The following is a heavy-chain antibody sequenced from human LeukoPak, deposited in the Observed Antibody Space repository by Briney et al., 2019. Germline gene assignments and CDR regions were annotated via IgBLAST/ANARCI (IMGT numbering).Heavy chain of an antibody. D-gene: IGHD5-12*01. CDR1: GGTFSSYA. CDR3: ATATEDIVATITLGAFDI. Sequence: SVKVSCKASGGTFSSYAISWVRQAPGQGLEWMGGLIPIFGTANYAQKSQGRVTITADESTSTAYMELSSLRSEDTAVYYCATATEDIVATITLGAFDIWGQGTMVTVSS. V-gene: IGHV1-69*13. J-gene: IGHJ3*02. CDR2: LIPIFGTA.